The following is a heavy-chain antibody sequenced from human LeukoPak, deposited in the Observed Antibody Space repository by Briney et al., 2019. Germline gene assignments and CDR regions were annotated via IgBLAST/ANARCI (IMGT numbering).Heavy chain of an antibody. CDR2: VISHSGGT. D-gene: IGHD3-22*01. J-gene: IGHJ4*02. V-gene: IGHV1-2*06. Sequence: GASVKVSCKASGYTFSGYNMHWVRQAPGQGLEWMGRVISHSGGTNYAPRFQGRVTMTRDTSTSTAYMELSRLKSDDTAVYYCARVYDSSGYSHLYYFDYWGQGTLVTVSS. CDR3: ARVYDSSGYSHLYYFDY. CDR1: GYTFSGYN.